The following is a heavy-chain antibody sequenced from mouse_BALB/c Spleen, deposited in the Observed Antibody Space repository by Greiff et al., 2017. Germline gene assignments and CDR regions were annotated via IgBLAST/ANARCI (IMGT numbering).Heavy chain of an antibody. V-gene: IGHV1-82*01. J-gene: IGHJ3*01. Sequence: QVQLQQSGPELVKPGASVKISCKASGYAFSSSWMNWVKQRPGQGLEWIGRIYPGDGETNYNGKFKGKATLTADKSSSTAYMQLSSLTSVDSAVYFCARDYGYDGGAGTWFAYWGQGTLVTVSA. CDR3: ARDYGYDGGAGTWFAY. CDR1: GYAFSSSW. D-gene: IGHD2-2*01. CDR2: IYPGDGET.